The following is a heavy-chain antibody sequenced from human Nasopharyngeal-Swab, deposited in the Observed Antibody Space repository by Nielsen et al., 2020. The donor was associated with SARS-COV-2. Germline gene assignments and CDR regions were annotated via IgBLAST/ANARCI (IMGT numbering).Heavy chain of an antibody. D-gene: IGHD5-18*01. CDR1: GGSISSGGYS. V-gene: IGHV4-30-2*01. Sequence: SETLSLTCAVSGGSISSGGYSWSWIRQPPGKGLEWIGYIYHRGSTYYNPSLKSRVTISVDRSKNQFSLKLSSVTAADTAVYYCARSRDTAMATFDYCGQGTLVTVSS. CDR3: ARSRDTAMATFDY. J-gene: IGHJ4*02. CDR2: IYHRGST.